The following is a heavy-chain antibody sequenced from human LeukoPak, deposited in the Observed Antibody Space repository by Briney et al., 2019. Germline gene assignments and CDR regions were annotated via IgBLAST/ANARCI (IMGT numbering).Heavy chain of an antibody. J-gene: IGHJ4*02. CDR2: IYSGGSS. CDR3: ARELH. V-gene: IGHV3-66*02. Sequence: QPGGSLRLSCAASGFSVSSNYMSWVRQAPGKGLEWVTIIYSGGSSYYADSVKGRFTISRDNSKNTLYLQMNSLGVEDTAVYYCARELHWGQGTLVTVSS. D-gene: IGHD1-26*01. CDR1: GFSVSSNY.